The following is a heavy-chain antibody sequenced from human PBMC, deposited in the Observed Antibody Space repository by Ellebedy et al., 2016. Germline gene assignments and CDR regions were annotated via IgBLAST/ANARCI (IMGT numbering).Heavy chain of an antibody. J-gene: IGHJ4*02. CDR2: IFYDGANQ. Sequence: GGSLRLXCAASGFTFSNYGMHWVRQAPGKGLQWVAVIFYDGANQYYADSVKGRFTISRDNSKNTVYLQMNSLRPDDTAVYYCARDGGISVYDYDYWGQGTLVTVSS. CDR1: GFTFSNYG. CDR3: ARDGGISVYDYDY. V-gene: IGHV3-30*03. D-gene: IGHD5/OR15-5a*01.